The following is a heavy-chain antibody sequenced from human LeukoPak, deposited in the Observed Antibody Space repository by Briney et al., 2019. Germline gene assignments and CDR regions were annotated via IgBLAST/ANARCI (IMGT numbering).Heavy chain of an antibody. D-gene: IGHD2-15*01. CDR2: LNEDGTVK. J-gene: IGHJ4*02. CDR3: ANVPRSTVSY. Sequence: GGSLRLSCAASGFSFTTNWMHWVRQTRGKRLEWVAELNEDGTVKYYVDSVKGRFTISRDNAKNSLYLQMNRLRAEDTGVYFCANVPRSTVSYWGRGTLVTVSS. V-gene: IGHV3-7*01. CDR1: GFSFTTNW.